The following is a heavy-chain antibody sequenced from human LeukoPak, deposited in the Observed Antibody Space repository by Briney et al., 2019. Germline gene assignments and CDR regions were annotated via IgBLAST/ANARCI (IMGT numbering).Heavy chain of an antibody. Sequence: SETLSLTCAVYGGSFSGYYWSWIRQPPGKGLEWIGEINHSGSTNYNPSLKSRVTISVDTSKKQFSLKLSSVTDADTAVYYCARHSRRWLQLGAFDIWGQGTMVTVSS. CDR1: GGSFSGYY. D-gene: IGHD5-24*01. CDR3: ARHSRRWLQLGAFDI. J-gene: IGHJ3*02. CDR2: INHSGST. V-gene: IGHV4-34*01.